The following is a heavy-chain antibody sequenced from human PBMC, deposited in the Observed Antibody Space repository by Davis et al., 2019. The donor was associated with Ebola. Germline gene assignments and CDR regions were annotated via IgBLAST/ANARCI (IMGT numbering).Heavy chain of an antibody. CDR2: INPHSGDT. V-gene: IGHV1-2*06. J-gene: IGHJ5*02. CDR3: ARDRAEFPNWLDP. CDR1: GYTFTYRY. Sequence: ASVKVSCKASGYTFTYRYLHWVRQAPGQGLEWMGRINPHSGDTNYGQKFQGRVTMTRATSISTTYMDLGRLRYDDTAMYYCARDRAEFPNWLDPWGQGTLVTVSS.